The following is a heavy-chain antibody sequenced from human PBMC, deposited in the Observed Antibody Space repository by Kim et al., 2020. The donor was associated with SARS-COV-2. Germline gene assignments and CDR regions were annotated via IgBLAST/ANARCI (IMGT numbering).Heavy chain of an antibody. J-gene: IGHJ4*02. CDR1: GGSFSGYY. Sequence: SETLSLTCAVYGGSFSGYYWSWIRQPPGKGLEWIGEINHSGSTNYNPSLKSRVTISVDTSKNQFSLKLSSVTAADTAVYYCARGGSGRWLQLRIFDYWGQGTLVTVSS. V-gene: IGHV4-34*01. CDR2: INHSGST. CDR3: ARGGSGRWLQLRIFDY. D-gene: IGHD5-12*01.